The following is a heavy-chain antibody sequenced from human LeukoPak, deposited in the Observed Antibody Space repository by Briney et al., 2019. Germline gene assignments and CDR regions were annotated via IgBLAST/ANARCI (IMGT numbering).Heavy chain of an antibody. CDR1: GGSVGSGNYY. J-gene: IGHJ4*02. CDR3: ARLGLGSSRDY. D-gene: IGHD6-6*01. CDR2: IYYSGTT. Sequence: SETLSLTCTVSGGSVGSGNYYWSWIRQPPGKGLEWIGSIYYSGTTYYNPSLKSRVTISVDTSKNQFSLKLSSVTAADTAVYYCARLGLGSSRDYWGQGTLVTVSS. V-gene: IGHV4-39*01.